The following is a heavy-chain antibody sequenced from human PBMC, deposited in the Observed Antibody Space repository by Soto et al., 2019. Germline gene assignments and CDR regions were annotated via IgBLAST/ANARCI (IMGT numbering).Heavy chain of an antibody. CDR3: ARGVPRVYGMDV. Sequence: GSLRLSCAASGFTFSTYWMHWVRQAPGEGLVWVSRINGDESTTNYADSVEGRFTISRDNAKNTLYLQMSSLRAEDTAVYYCARGVPRVYGMDVWGQGTTVTVSS. CDR2: INGDESTT. D-gene: IGHD6-13*01. CDR1: GFTFSTYW. V-gene: IGHV3-74*01. J-gene: IGHJ6*02.